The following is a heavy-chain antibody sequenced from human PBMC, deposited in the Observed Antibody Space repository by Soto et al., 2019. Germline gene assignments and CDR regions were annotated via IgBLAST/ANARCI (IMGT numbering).Heavy chain of an antibody. CDR1: GGSFSGYY. CDR3: ARLGYCSGGSGYLSGSYREPSFDY. D-gene: IGHD2-15*01. CDR2: INHSGST. V-gene: IGHV4-34*01. Sequence: PSETLSLTCAVYGGSFSGYYWSWIRQPPGKGLEWIGEINHSGSTNYNPSLKSRVTISVDTSKNQFSPKLSSVTAADTAVYYCARLGYCSGGSGYLSGSYREPSFDYWGQGTLVTVSS. J-gene: IGHJ4*02.